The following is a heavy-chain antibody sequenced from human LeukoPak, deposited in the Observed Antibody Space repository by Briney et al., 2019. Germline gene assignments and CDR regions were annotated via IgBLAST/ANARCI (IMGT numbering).Heavy chain of an antibody. J-gene: IGHJ4*02. CDR1: GFTFSSYS. D-gene: IGHD3-22*01. CDR2: ISSSSSYI. V-gene: IGHV3-21*01. Sequence: KPGGSLRLSGAASGFTFSSYSMNWVRQAPGKGLEWVSSISSSSSYIYYADSVKGRFTISRDNAKNSLYLQMNSMRAEDTAVYYCARGPSITMIVVEYDYWGQGTLVTVSS. CDR3: ARGPSITMIVVEYDY.